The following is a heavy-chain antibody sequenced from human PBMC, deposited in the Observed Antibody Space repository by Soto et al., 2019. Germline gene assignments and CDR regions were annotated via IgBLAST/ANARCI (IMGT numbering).Heavy chain of an antibody. CDR1: GFTFSSYG. Sequence: GGSLRLSCAASGFTFSSYGMHWVRQAPGKGLEWVAVIWYVGSNKYYADSVKGRFTISRDNSKNTLYLQMNSLRAEDTAVYYCAREYDYIWGSHLGYWGQGTLVTVSS. CDR3: AREYDYIWGSHLGY. V-gene: IGHV3-33*01. D-gene: IGHD3-16*01. J-gene: IGHJ4*02. CDR2: IWYVGSNK.